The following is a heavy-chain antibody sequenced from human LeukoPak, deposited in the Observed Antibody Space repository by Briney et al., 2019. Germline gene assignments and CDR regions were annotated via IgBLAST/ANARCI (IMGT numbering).Heavy chain of an antibody. V-gene: IGHV3-30*18. D-gene: IGHD5-18*01. CDR1: GFTFSSYG. CDR2: ISYDGSNK. CDR3: AKDRPLPRRGYSYLFDY. Sequence: GGSLRLSCAASGFTFSSYGMHWVRQAPGKGLEWVAAISYDGSNKYYADSVKGRFTISRDNSKNTLYLQMNSLRAEDTAVYYCAKDRPLPRRGYSYLFDYWGQGTLVTVSS. J-gene: IGHJ4*02.